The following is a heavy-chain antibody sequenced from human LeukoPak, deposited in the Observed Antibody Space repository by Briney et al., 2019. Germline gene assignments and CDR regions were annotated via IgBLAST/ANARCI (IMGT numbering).Heavy chain of an antibody. D-gene: IGHD6-13*01. V-gene: IGHV5-51*01. CDR2: IYPGDSDT. CDR3: ARHPPRSSSWHFAFDY. J-gene: IGHJ4*02. Sequence: GESLKISRKGSRYSFTSYWIGWVRQMPGKGLEWVGIIYPGDSDTRYSPSFQGQVTISADKSISTAYLQWSSLKASDTAMYYCARHPPRSSSWHFAFDYWGQGTLVTVSS. CDR1: RYSFTSYW.